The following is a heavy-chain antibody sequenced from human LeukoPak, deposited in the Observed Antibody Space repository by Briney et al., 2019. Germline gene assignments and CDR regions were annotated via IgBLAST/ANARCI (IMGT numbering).Heavy chain of an antibody. J-gene: IGHJ3*02. CDR2: ISSSSIYI. CDR3: ASGGRGYEDAFDI. CDR1: GFTFSSYT. Sequence: GGSLRLSCAASGFTFSSYTMNWVRQAPGKGLEWVSSISSSSIYIYYADSVKGRFTISRDNAKNSLYLQMNSLRAEDTAVYYCASGGRGYEDAFDIWGQGTMVTVSS. D-gene: IGHD3-22*01. V-gene: IGHV3-21*01.